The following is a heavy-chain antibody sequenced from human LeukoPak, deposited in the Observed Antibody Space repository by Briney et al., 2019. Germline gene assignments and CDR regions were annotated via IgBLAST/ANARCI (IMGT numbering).Heavy chain of an antibody. Sequence: SETLSLTCAVYGGSFSGYYWSWIRQPPGRGLEWIGEINHSGSTNYNPSLKSRVTISVDTSKNQFSLKLSSVTAADTAVYYCARHAGWLQLWGQGTLVTVSS. J-gene: IGHJ4*02. CDR1: GGSFSGYY. D-gene: IGHD5-24*01. CDR2: INHSGST. V-gene: IGHV4-34*01. CDR3: ARHAGWLQL.